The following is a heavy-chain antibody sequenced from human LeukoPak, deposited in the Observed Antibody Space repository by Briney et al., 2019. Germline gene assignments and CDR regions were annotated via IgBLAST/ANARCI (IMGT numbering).Heavy chain of an antibody. Sequence: PWDTLSLTCTVSGGSISSYYWSWIRQPPGKGLEWIGYIYYSGSTNYNPSLKSRVTISVDTSRNQVSLKLTSATATDTAVYYCARHAAISAAGTAPFDSWGQGTLVTVSA. CDR2: IYYSGST. CDR1: GGSISSYY. V-gene: IGHV4-59*08. J-gene: IGHJ4*02. D-gene: IGHD6-13*01. CDR3: ARHAAISAAGTAPFDS.